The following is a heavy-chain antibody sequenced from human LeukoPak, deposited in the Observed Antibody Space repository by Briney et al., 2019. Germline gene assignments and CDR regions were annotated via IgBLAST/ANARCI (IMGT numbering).Heavy chain of an antibody. Sequence: GGSLRLSCAASEFTFSSYSMNWVRQAPGKGLEWVSVIYSGGYTYYADSVKGRFTISRDNSKNTLYLQMNSLRADDTAVYYCARSDSFDVWGQGTMVTVSS. CDR3: ARSDSFDV. CDR2: IYSGGYT. CDR1: EFTFSSYS. J-gene: IGHJ3*01. V-gene: IGHV3-66*01.